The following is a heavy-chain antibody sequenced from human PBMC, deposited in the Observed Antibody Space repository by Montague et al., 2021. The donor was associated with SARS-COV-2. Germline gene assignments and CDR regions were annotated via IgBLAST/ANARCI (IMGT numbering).Heavy chain of an antibody. D-gene: IGHD4-17*01. CDR2: IRQGGSDK. Sequence: SLRLSFAASGFTISSFWMSWVRQAPGKGLEWVAHIRQGGSDKYYVDSVRGRFTISGDNAKNSLYLQMSSLRAEDTGVYYCTRDRDYGDYLNWFNPWGQGTLVTVSS. CDR1: GFTISSFW. J-gene: IGHJ5*02. CDR3: TRDRDYGDYLNWFNP. V-gene: IGHV3-7*01.